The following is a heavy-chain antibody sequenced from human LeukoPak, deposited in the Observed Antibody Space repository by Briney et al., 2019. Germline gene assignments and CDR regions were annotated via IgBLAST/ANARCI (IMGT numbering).Heavy chain of an antibody. J-gene: IGHJ4*02. D-gene: IGHD3-22*01. CDR2: ISAHNGNT. CDR1: GYTFTSYG. V-gene: IGHV1-18*01. Sequence: ASVNVSCKASGYTFTSYGINWVRQAPGQGLEWMGWISAHNGNTYYAQKLQGRVTMTTDTSTSTAYMELTSLKSDDTAVYYCARDYDSSGYYYQKASNYSGQGTLVTVSS. CDR3: ARDYDSSGYYYQKASNY.